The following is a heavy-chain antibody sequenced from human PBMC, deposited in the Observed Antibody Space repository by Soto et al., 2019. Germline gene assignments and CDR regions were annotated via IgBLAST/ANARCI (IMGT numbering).Heavy chain of an antibody. CDR1: GSTFNNFA. D-gene: IGHD1-26*01. Sequence: LLQSGAEVKEPGSSVRVSCEVSGSTFNNFAFSWVRQAPGHGPEWMGGIVVISNTADYSQRFQDRVTITADTSTNTLYMELGSLTFEDTAVYYCARAIKRWEVHYYFDYWGQGTLVTVSS. V-gene: IGHV1-69*06. CDR2: IVVISNTA. CDR3: ARAIKRWEVHYYFDY. J-gene: IGHJ4*02.